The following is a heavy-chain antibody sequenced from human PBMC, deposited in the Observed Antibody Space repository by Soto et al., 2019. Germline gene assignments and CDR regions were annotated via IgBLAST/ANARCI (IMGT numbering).Heavy chain of an antibody. CDR3: ARDTFPSTVTTFYYYYGMDV. V-gene: IGHV3-30-3*01. Sequence: GGSLRLSCAASGFTFSSYAIHWVRQAPGKGLEWVAVISYDGSNKYYADSVKGRFTISRDNSKNTLYLQMNSLRAEDTAVYYCARDTFPSTVTTFYYYYGMDVWGQGTTVTVSS. D-gene: IGHD4-17*01. J-gene: IGHJ6*02. CDR1: GFTFSSYA. CDR2: ISYDGSNK.